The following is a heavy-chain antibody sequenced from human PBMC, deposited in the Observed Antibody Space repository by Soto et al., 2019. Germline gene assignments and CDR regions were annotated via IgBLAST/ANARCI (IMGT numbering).Heavy chain of an antibody. CDR2: ISYDGSNK. J-gene: IGHJ4*02. Sequence: VQLVESGGGLVQPGGSLRLSCAASGFTFSSYAMHWVRQAPGKGLEWVAVISYDGSNKYYADSVKGRFTISRDNSKNTLYLQMNSLRAEDTAVYYCARDHCSGSSCYSAEGFDYWGQGTLVTVSS. D-gene: IGHD2-15*01. V-gene: IGHV3-30-3*01. CDR3: ARDHCSGSSCYSAEGFDY. CDR1: GFTFSSYA.